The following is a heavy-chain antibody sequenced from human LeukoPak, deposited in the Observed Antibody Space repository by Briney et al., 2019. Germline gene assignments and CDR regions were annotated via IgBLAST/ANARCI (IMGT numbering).Heavy chain of an antibody. Sequence: GGSLRLSCAASGFTFSSYAMSWVRQAPGKGLEWVSAISGSGGSTYYADSVKGRFTISRDNSKNTPYLQMNSLRAEDTAVYYCAKGNTMIVVEQIDYWGQGTLVTVSS. V-gene: IGHV3-23*01. CDR2: ISGSGGST. CDR3: AKGNTMIVVEQIDY. J-gene: IGHJ4*02. CDR1: GFTFSSYA. D-gene: IGHD3-22*01.